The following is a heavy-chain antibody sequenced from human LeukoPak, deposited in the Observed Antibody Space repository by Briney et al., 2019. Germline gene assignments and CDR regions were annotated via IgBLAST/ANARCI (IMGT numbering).Heavy chain of an antibody. CDR2: INEDGSDK. J-gene: IGHJ6*02. CDR1: GFTSSNYW. CDR3: ARDEMATSYPYYYYGMDV. Sequence: GGSLRLSCAPSGFTSSNYWMSWVRQAPGKGLEWVANINEDGSDKNYVDSVKGRFTISRDNAKNSLYLQMNSLRAEDTAVYYCARDEMATSYPYYYYGMDVWGQGTTVTVSS. V-gene: IGHV3-7*01. D-gene: IGHD5-24*01.